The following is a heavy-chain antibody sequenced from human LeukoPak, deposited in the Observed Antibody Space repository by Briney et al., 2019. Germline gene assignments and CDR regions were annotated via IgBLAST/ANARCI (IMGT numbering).Heavy chain of an antibody. V-gene: IGHV3-74*01. J-gene: IGHJ4*02. Sequence: PGGSVRLSCAASGFTFSSYWMHWVRQAPGKGLVWVSRINSDGSSTSYADSVKGRFTISRDNAKNTLYLQMNSLRAEDTAVYYCARISPRYYYDSSGYVFDYWGQGTLVTVSS. CDR1: GFTFSSYW. CDR3: ARISPRYYYDSSGYVFDY. CDR2: INSDGSST. D-gene: IGHD3-22*01.